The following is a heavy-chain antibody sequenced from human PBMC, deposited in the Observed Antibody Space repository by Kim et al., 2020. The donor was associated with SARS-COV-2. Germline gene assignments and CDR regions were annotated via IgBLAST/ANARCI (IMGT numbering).Heavy chain of an antibody. CDR1: GGTFSSYA. J-gene: IGHJ4*02. D-gene: IGHD6-13*01. Sequence: SVKVSCKASGGTFSSYAISWVRQAPGQGLEWMGGIIPIFGTANYAQKFQGRVTITADESTSTAYMELSSLRSEDTAVYYCARDDLIAAAGTFNFDYWGQGTLVTVSS. V-gene: IGHV1-69*13. CDR2: IIPIFGTA. CDR3: ARDDLIAAAGTFNFDY.